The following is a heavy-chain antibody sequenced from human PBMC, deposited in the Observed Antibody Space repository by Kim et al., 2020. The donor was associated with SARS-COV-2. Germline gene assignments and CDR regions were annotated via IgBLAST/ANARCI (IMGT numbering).Heavy chain of an antibody. V-gene: IGHV4-39*01. CDR2: VYYSGST. CDR3: ARHDKTIGYCSGGSCYRVFDY. D-gene: IGHD2-15*01. J-gene: IGHJ4*02. CDR1: SGSITTSYY. Sequence: SQTLSLTCTVSSGSITTSYYWGWIRQPPGKGLEWIGTVYYSGSTYYNPSLKSRVTISVDPSKSQFSLKLSYVTAADTAVYDCARHDKTIGYCSGGSCYRVFDYWGQGTLVTVSS.